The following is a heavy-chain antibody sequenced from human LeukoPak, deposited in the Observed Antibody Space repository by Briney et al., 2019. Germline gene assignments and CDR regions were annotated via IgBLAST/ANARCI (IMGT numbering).Heavy chain of an antibody. J-gene: IGHJ2*01. V-gene: IGHV4-30-4*01. CDR1: GGSISSGDYY. D-gene: IGHD3-10*01. CDR3: ARARYGSGGSGYFDL. Sequence: PSETLSLTCTVSGGSISSGDYYWSWIRQPPGKGLEWIGYIYYSGSTYYNPSLKSRVTISVDTSKNQFSLKLSSVTAADTAVYYCARARYGSGGSGYFDLWGRGTLVTVSS. CDR2: IYYSGST.